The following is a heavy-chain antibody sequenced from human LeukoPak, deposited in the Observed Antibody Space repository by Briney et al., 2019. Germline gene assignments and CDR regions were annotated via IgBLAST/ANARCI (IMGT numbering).Heavy chain of an antibody. CDR1: GDSFRSSDFY. J-gene: IGHJ5*02. Sequence: SETLSLTCTVSGDSFRSSDFYWSWIRQPPGKGLEWIGYISYSGRTYYNSPLKSRATILLDTSMNQFSLWLHSLTAADTAVYYCAREHFGSGPPSRFDPWGQGTRVTVSS. D-gene: IGHD3-10*01. CDR3: AREHFGSGPPSRFDP. V-gene: IGHV4-30-4*01. CDR2: ISYSGRT.